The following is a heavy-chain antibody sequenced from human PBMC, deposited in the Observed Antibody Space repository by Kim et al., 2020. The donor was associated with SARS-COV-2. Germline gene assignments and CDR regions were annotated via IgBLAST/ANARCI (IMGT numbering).Heavy chain of an antibody. CDR3: ARAFPYYDFWSGPPVGFDP. J-gene: IGHJ5*02. CDR1: GYTFTSYG. V-gene: IGHV1-18*01. Sequence: ASVKVSCKASGYTFTSYGISWVRQAPGQGLEWMGWISAYNGNTNYAQKLQGRVTMTTDTSTSTAYMELRSLRSDDTAVYYCARAFPYYDFWSGPPVGFDPWGQGTLVTVSS. D-gene: IGHD3-3*01. CDR2: ISAYNGNT.